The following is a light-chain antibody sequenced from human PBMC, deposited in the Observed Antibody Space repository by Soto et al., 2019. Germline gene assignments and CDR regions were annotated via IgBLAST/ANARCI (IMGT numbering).Light chain of an antibody. Sequence: QAVVTQEPSLTVSPGGTVTLTCDSSTGVVTSGHFPYWFQQRPGQAPRTLIYDTTNKHSWTPARFSGSLLGGKAALTLSGAQPEDEAEYYCLLSYNGARVFGGGTKLTVL. V-gene: IGLV7-46*01. J-gene: IGLJ2*01. CDR3: LLSYNGARV. CDR1: TGVVTSGHF. CDR2: DTT.